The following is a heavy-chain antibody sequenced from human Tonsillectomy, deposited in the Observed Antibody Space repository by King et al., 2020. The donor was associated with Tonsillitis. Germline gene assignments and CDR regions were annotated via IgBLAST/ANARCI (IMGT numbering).Heavy chain of an antibody. CDR1: GGSFSSYY. CDR3: ARVAEYSGSSFDY. V-gene: IGHV4-4*07. J-gene: IGHJ4*02. D-gene: IGHD1-26*01. CDR2: IYTSGST. Sequence: VQLQESGPGLVKPSETLSLTCTVSGGSFSSYYWSWIGQPAGKGLEGIGRIYTSGSTNYNPSLKSRVTMSVDTSKNQFSLKLSSVTAADTAVYYCARVAEYSGSSFDYWGQGTLVTVSS.